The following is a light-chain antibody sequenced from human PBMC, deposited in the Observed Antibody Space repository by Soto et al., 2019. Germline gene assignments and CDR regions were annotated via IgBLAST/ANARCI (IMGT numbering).Light chain of an antibody. V-gene: IGKV1-33*01. J-gene: IGKJ4*01. Sequence: DIQMTQSPSSLSASVGDRVTIACQASEDISSYLNWYQRKPGKAPKLLIYDASKLETGVPPRFSGSGSGTYFTFTISSLQPEDIATYYSQQYDNLPRLTFGGGTKVEIK. CDR3: QQYDNLPRLT. CDR1: EDISSY. CDR2: DAS.